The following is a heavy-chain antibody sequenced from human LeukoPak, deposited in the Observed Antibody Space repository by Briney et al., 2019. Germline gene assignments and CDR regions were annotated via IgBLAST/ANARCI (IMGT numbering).Heavy chain of an antibody. CDR3: AIDEPNDAPYDFDY. CDR1: RFTFSNAW. Sequence: GGSLRLSCEATRFTFSNAWMNWVRQAPGKGPEWIGRIKSKADGATTDYAAPVKGRFTISRDDSNNMVYLQMIRLKIEDTAVYFCAIDEPNDAPYDFDYWGQGTLVTVSS. V-gene: IGHV3-15*01. D-gene: IGHD1-1*01. CDR2: IKSKADGATT. J-gene: IGHJ4*02.